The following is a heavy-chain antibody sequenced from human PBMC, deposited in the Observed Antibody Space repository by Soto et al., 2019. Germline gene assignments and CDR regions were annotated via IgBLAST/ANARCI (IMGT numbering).Heavy chain of an antibody. J-gene: IGHJ5*02. CDR1: GGSFCGYY. V-gene: IGHV4-34*01. Sequence: KPSETLSLTCAVYGGSFCGYYWSWIRQPPGKGLEWIGEINHRGSTNYNPSLKSRVTISVDTSKNQFSLKLSSVTAADTAVYYCASFLRELAASNWFDPWGQGTLVTVSS. D-gene: IGHD2-15*01. CDR3: ASFLRELAASNWFDP. CDR2: INHRGST.